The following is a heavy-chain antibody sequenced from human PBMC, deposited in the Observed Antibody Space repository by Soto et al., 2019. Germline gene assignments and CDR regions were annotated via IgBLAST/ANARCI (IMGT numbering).Heavy chain of an antibody. J-gene: IGHJ4*02. CDR2: INPSGGST. Sequence: ASVKVSCKASGYIFTSYYMHWVRQAPGQGLEWMGIINPSGGSTSYAQKFQGRVTMTRDTSTSTVYMELSSLRSEDTAVYYCARDLGEDGYNGIQGYFDFWGQGTLVTVSS. V-gene: IGHV1-46*03. CDR1: GYIFTSYY. CDR3: ARDLGEDGYNGIQGYFDF. D-gene: IGHD5-12*01.